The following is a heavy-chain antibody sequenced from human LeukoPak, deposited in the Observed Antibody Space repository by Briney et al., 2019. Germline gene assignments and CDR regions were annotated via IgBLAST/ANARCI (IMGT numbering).Heavy chain of an antibody. V-gene: IGHV5-51*01. J-gene: IGHJ3*01. D-gene: IGHD6-13*01. Sequence: GESLKISCKGSGYSFTIYWIGWVRQMPGKGLEWMGIIYPGDSRTEYSPSFQGQVTFSADKSITTAYLQRSSLKASDTAMYYCARRRIADFADAFDVWGQGTMVTVSS. CDR1: GYSFTIYW. CDR3: ARRRIADFADAFDV. CDR2: IYPGDSRT.